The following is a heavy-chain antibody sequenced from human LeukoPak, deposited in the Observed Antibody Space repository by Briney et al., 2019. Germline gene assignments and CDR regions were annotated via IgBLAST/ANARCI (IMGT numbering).Heavy chain of an antibody. CDR2: INSDGRST. V-gene: IGHV3-74*01. D-gene: IGHD2-21*01. Sequence: GGSLRLSCAASGFTLSTYWMHWVRQAPGKGLVWVSRINSDGRSTSYADSVKGRFTISRDNAKNTLYLQMNSLRAEDTAVYYCARGSLSGDYFDYWGQGTLVTVSS. CDR1: GFTLSTYW. CDR3: ARGSLSGDYFDY. J-gene: IGHJ4*02.